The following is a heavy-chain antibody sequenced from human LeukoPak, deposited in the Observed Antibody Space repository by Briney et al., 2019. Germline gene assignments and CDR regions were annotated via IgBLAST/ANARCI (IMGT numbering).Heavy chain of an antibody. J-gene: IGHJ3*02. D-gene: IGHD3-16*02. CDR3: ASPARYDAFDI. CDR2: INTYNGNP. Sequence: ASVKVSCKASVYTFSNYAMNWVRQAPGQGLGFMGWINTYNGNPTYAQAFTGRFVFSVDTSVSTAYLQISSLKAEDTAVYYCASPARYDAFDIWGQGTMVTVSS. V-gene: IGHV7-4-1*02. CDR1: VYTFSNYA.